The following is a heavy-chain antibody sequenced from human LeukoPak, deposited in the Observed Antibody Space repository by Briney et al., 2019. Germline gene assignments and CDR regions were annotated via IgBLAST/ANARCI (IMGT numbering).Heavy chain of an antibody. CDR1: GGSFSGYY. J-gene: IGHJ6*03. CDR3: ARGPTTVTSYYYYYMDV. CDR2: IYTSGST. Sequence: KPSEPLSLTCAVYGGSFSGYYWSWIRQPAGKGLEWIGRIYTSGSTNYNPSLKSRVTISVDTSKNQFSLKLSSVTAADTAVYYCARGPTTVTSYYYYYMDVWGKGTTVTVSS. V-gene: IGHV4-59*10. D-gene: IGHD4-17*01.